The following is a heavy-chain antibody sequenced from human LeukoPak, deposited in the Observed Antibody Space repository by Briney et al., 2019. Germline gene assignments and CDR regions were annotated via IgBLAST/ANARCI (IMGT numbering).Heavy chain of an antibody. CDR1: GFTFSSYW. D-gene: IGHD4-11*01. CDR2: INGDGSST. J-gene: IGHJ4*02. CDR3: AGTNDYSLDH. V-gene: IGHV3-74*01. Sequence: GGSLRLSCAASGFTFSSYWMHWVRQAPGKGPVWVSRINGDGSSTSHADSVKGRFTISRDNAKNTLYLQMNSLRAEDTAVYYCAGTNDYSLDHWGQGTLVTVSS.